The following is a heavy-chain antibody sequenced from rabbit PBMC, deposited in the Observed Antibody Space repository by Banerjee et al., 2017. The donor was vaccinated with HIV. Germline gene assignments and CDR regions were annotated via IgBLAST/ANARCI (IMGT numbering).Heavy chain of an antibody. D-gene: IGHD4-2*01. CDR3: ASHPDSSWGL. CDR1: GFSFSSGYL. Sequence: QEQLEESGGGLVQPEGSLTLTCTASGFSFSSGYLMCWVRQAPGKGLEWIACINTSSGNTWYASWAKGRFTISKTSSTTVTLQMTSLTAADTATYFCASHPDSSWGLWGPGTLVTVS. J-gene: IGHJ6*01. CDR2: INTSSGNT. V-gene: IGHV1S45*01.